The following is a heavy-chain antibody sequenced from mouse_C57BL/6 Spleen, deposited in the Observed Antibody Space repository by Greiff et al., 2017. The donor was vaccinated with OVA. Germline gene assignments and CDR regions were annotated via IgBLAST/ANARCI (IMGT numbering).Heavy chain of an antibody. CDR1: GFTFTDYY. Sequence: DVMLVESGGGLVQPGGSLSLSCAASGFTFTDYYMSWVRQPPGKALEWLGFIRNKANGYTTEYSASVKGRFTISRDNSQSILYLQMNALRAEDSATYYCARSTTVVPYWYFDVWGTGTTVTVSS. J-gene: IGHJ1*03. D-gene: IGHD1-1*01. V-gene: IGHV7-3*01. CDR2: IRNKANGYTT. CDR3: ARSTTVVPYWYFDV.